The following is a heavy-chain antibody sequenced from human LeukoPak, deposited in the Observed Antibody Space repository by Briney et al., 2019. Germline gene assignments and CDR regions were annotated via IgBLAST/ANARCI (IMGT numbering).Heavy chain of an antibody. J-gene: IGHJ4*02. CDR3: ARVVADTRGLDR. Sequence: LRLSCAASGFTFSSYAMSWIRQPPGKGLEWIGYIYTNGNTDHNPSLKSRLTMSVDTSKNQFSLRLTSVTAADTAVYSCARVVADTRGLDRWGQGTLITVSS. D-gene: IGHD2-15*01. CDR1: GFTFSSYA. V-gene: IGHV4-30-2*05. CDR2: IYTNGNT.